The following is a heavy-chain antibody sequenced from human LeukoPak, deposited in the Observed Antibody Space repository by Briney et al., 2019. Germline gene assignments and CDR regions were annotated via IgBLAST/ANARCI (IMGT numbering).Heavy chain of an antibody. D-gene: IGHD6-19*01. Sequence: GESLRISCKGSGYSFTSYWISWVRQMPGKGLDWMGIIYPGDSDTTYSPSFQGQVTISADKSITTAYLQWRSLKASDTAMYYCARRDSSGYYYFDYWGRGTLVTVSA. CDR1: GYSFTSYW. CDR3: ARRDSSGYYYFDY. V-gene: IGHV5-51*01. J-gene: IGHJ4*02. CDR2: IYPGDSDT.